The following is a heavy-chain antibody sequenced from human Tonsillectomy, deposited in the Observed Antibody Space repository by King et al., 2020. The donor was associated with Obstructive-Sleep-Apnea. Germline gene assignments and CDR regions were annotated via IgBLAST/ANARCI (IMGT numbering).Heavy chain of an antibody. V-gene: IGHV3-30-3*01. CDR3: ARDQGGSYTEGGSFDY. CDR1: GFTFSTYA. CDR2: IPYDGSNA. J-gene: IGHJ4*02. Sequence: QLVQSGGGVVQPGGSLRLSCAASGFTFSTYAMHWVRQAPGKGLEWVAVIPYDGSNAYSADSVKGRFTISRDNSKNTLYLQMNSLRREDTAVYYCARDQGGSYTEGGSFDYWGQGTLVTVSS. D-gene: IGHD1-26*01.